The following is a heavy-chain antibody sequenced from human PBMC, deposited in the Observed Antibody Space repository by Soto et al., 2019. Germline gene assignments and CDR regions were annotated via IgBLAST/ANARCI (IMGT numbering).Heavy chain of an antibody. J-gene: IGHJ5*02. D-gene: IGHD3-10*01. Sequence: EVQLVESGGGLVQPGGSLRLSCAASGFTVSSNYMSWVRQAPGKGLEWVSVIYSGGSTYYADSVKGRSTISRDNSGNTLYLQMNSLRAEDTAVYYWASGVGELMDWFDPWGQGTLVTVSS. CDR3: ASGVGELMDWFDP. CDR1: GFTVSSNY. V-gene: IGHV3-66*01. CDR2: IYSGGST.